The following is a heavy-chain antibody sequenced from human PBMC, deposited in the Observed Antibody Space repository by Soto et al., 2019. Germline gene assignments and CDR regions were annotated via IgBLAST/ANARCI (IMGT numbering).Heavy chain of an antibody. V-gene: IGHV3-53*01. D-gene: IGHD6-6*01. J-gene: IGHJ6*02. Sequence: EVQLVESGGALIQPGGSLRLSCAVSGFSVSGSYMSWVRQAPGQGLEWVSGMYSTGTMKYAASVRGRFTISRDSYNDTLGLQMTNLGADDTAVYYCARSDYSTSSDYYALDAWGRGTAVTVSS. CDR2: MYSTGTM. CDR1: GFSVSGSY. CDR3: ARSDYSTSSDYYALDA.